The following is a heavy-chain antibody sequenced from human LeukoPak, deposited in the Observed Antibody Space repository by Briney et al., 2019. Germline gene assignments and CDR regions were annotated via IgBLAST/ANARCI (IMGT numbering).Heavy chain of an antibody. Sequence: GGSLRLSCAASGFTFSIYAMSWVRQAPGKGLEWVSAISGSGGSTYYADSVKGRFTISRDNSKNTLYLQMNSLRAEDTAVYYCAKLDDFWSGYFGYYFDYWGQGTLVTVSS. CDR2: ISGSGGST. V-gene: IGHV3-23*01. CDR1: GFTFSIYA. J-gene: IGHJ4*02. D-gene: IGHD3-3*01. CDR3: AKLDDFWSGYFGYYFDY.